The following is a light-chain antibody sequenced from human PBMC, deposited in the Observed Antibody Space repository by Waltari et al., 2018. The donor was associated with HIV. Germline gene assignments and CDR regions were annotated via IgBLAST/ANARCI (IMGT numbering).Light chain of an antibody. Sequence: SYHLTQPPSVSVSPGQTATITCSGDELGDKYTCWYQQRPGQSPVLVISQNTKRPSGIPERFSGSASGNTATLTISGTQAVDEADYYCQAWDSSTDVVFGGETKLTVL. CDR1: ELGDKY. CDR2: QNT. J-gene: IGLJ3*02. V-gene: IGLV3-1*01. CDR3: QAWDSSTDVV.